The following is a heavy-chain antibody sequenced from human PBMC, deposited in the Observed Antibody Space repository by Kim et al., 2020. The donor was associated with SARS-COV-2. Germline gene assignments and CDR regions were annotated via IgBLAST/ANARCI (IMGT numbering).Heavy chain of an antibody. V-gene: IGHV3-23*01. CDR1: GFTFSSYA. D-gene: IGHD1-26*01. CDR3: AKDLRGSYYYFDY. Sequence: GGSPRLSCAASGFTFSSYAMSWVRQAPGKGLEWVSAISGSGGSTYYADSVKGRFTISRDNSKNTLYLQMNSLRAEDTAVYYCAKDLRGSYYYFDYWGQGTLVTVSS. CDR2: ISGSGGST. J-gene: IGHJ4*02.